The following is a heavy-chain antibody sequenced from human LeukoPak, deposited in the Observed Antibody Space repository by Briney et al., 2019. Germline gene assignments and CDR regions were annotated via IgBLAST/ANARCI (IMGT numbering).Heavy chain of an antibody. CDR3: ARNKGVVPAAMFDP. CDR1: GGSISSGGYS. J-gene: IGHJ5*02. CDR2: IYHSGST. V-gene: IGHV4-30-2*01. Sequence: SQTLSLTCAVSGGSISSGGYSWSWIRQPPGKGLEWIGYIYHSGSTYYNPSLKSRVTISVDRSKNQFSLKLSSVTAADTAVYYCARNKGVVPAAMFDPWGQGTLVTVSS. D-gene: IGHD2-2*01.